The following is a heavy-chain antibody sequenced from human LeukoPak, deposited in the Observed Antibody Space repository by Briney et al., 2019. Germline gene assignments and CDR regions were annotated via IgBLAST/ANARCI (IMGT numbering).Heavy chain of an antibody. Sequence: PSETLSLTCAVYGGSFSGYYWSWIRQPPGKGLEWIGSIYYSGSTYYNPSLKSRVTISVDTSKNQFSLKLGSVTAADTAVYYCARTRYYYNSRSYGAPYYFDYWGQGTLVTVSS. CDR1: GGSFSGYY. CDR2: IYYSGST. CDR3: ARTRYYYNSRSYGAPYYFDY. J-gene: IGHJ4*02. V-gene: IGHV4-34*01. D-gene: IGHD3-10*01.